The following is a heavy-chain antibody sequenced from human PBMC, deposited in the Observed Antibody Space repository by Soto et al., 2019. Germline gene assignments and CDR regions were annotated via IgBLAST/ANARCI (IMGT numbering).Heavy chain of an antibody. CDR2: VNPSGDST. D-gene: IGHD1-26*01. CDR3: ARDWEFGY. Sequence: ASVKVSCKACGYTFSTYYIHWVRQAPGQGLEWMGVVNPSGDSTTNAQKFQGRVTMTRDTSTSTLFMELSSLRSEDTAVYFCARDWEFGYWGQGTLVTVSS. V-gene: IGHV1-46*01. J-gene: IGHJ4*02. CDR1: GYTFSTYY.